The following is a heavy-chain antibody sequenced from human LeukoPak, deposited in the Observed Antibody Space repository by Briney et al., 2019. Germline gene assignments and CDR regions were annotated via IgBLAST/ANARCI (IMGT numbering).Heavy chain of an antibody. J-gene: IGHJ4*02. D-gene: IGHD3-22*01. Sequence: GASLRLSCADSGFTFSSYAMSWVRQAPGKGLEWVSAISGSGGSTYYADSVKGRFTISRDNSKNTLYLQMNSLRAEDTAVYYCAKDLAPTPTYYYDSSGYYPFEFDYWGQGTLVTVSS. V-gene: IGHV3-23*01. CDR1: GFTFSSYA. CDR3: AKDLAPTPTYYYDSSGYYPFEFDY. CDR2: ISGSGGST.